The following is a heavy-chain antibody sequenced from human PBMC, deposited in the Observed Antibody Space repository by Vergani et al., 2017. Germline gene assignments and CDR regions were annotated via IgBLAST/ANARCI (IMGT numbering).Heavy chain of an antibody. J-gene: IGHJ4*02. Sequence: QVQLQESGPGLVKPSETLSLTCAVYGGSFSGYYWSWIRQPPGKGLEWIGEINHSGGTNYNPSLKSRVNISVDTSKNQFSLKLSSVTAADTAVYYCAGAAHVLRYFDWLSPWGFDYWGQGTLVTVSS. CDR3: AGAAHVLRYFDWLSPWGFDY. CDR2: INHSGGT. CDR1: GGSFSGYY. D-gene: IGHD3-9*01. V-gene: IGHV4-34*01.